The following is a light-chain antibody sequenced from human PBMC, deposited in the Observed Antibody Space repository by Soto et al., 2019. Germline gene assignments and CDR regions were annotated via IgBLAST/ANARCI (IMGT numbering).Light chain of an antibody. CDR3: QQSYSTPLT. CDR1: QSISSY. V-gene: IGKV1-39*01. Sequence: DIQMTQSPSSLSASVGDRVTITCRASQSISSYLNWYQQKPGKAPKLLIYAASSLQSGVPSRFXXXGXXXXXXXXIXXXXPXDFXTYYXQQSYSTPLTFGGGTKVEIK. J-gene: IGKJ4*01. CDR2: AAS.